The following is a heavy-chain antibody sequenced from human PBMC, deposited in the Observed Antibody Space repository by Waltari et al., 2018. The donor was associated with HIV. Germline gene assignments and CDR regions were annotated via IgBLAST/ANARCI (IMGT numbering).Heavy chain of an antibody. J-gene: IGHJ1*01. CDR2: IKPSGGST. Sequence: QVQLVQSGAEVKKPGASVKVSCKASRYTFTSYYMHWVRQAPGQGLEWMGIIKPSGGSTSDAKKVQGRVNMTRDTSTSTVYMELSSLRSEDTAVYYCARERSAVAVAANIEYFQHWGQGTLVTVSS. CDR3: ARERSAVAVAANIEYFQH. D-gene: IGHD6-19*01. V-gene: IGHV1-46*01. CDR1: RYTFTSYY.